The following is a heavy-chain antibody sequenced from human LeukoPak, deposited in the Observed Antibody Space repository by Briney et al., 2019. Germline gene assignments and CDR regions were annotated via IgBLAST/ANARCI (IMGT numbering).Heavy chain of an antibody. CDR3: AVTQGAN. CDR1: AFTFSSYG. D-gene: IGHD2-21*02. CDR2: ISSSSSYI. J-gene: IGHJ4*02. Sequence: GGTLRLSCAASAFTFSSYGMSWVRQAPGKGLEWVSSISSSSSYIYYADSVKGRFTTSRDNTKNTLYLQMNSLRAEDTAMYYCAVTQGANWGQGTLVTVSS. V-gene: IGHV3-21*06.